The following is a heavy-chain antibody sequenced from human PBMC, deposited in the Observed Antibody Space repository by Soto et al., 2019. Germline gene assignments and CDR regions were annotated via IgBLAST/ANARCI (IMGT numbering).Heavy chain of an antibody. J-gene: IGHJ4*02. CDR3: ERGYNGLWPYFDY. CDR2: INHSGST. D-gene: IGHD5-18*01. V-gene: IGHV4-34*01. CDR1: GGSFSGYY. Sequence: PSETLSLTCAVDGGSFSGYYWSWIRQPPGKGLDSIGEINHSGSTNYNPSLKSRVTISVDTSKNQFSLKLSSVTAADTAVYYCERGYNGLWPYFDYWGQGTMVTVSS.